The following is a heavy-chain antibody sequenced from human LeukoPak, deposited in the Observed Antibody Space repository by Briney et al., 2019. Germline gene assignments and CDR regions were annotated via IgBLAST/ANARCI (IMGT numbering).Heavy chain of an antibody. J-gene: IGHJ4*01. D-gene: IGHD6-6*01. CDR1: GFTFTNYW. Sequence: GEPLKISCQTSGFTFTNYWIGWVRQMPGKGLEWMGIIYHGDSDTKYSPSFRGQVTMSADKSTSTAYLQWGSLKASDTAMYFCARGDASMATGFNYWGQGTLVTVSS. V-gene: IGHV5-51*01. CDR2: IYHGDSDT. CDR3: ARGDASMATGFNY.